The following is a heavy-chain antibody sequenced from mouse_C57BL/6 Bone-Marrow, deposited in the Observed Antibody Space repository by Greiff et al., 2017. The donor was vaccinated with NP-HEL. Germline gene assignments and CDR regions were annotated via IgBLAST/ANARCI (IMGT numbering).Heavy chain of an antibody. CDR1: GFTFSDYG. V-gene: IGHV5-17*01. CDR2: ISSGSSTI. CDR3: ARCPHYYAMDY. Sequence: EVQRVESGGGLVKPGGSLKLSCAASGFTFSDYGMHWVRQAPEKGLEWVAYISSGSSTIYYADTVKGRFTISRDNAKNTLFLQMTSLMSEDTAMYYCARCPHYYAMDYWGQGTSVTVSS. J-gene: IGHJ4*01.